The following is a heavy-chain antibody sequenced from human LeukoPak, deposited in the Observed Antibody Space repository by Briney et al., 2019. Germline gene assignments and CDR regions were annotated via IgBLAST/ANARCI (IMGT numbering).Heavy chain of an antibody. CDR2: IKQDGSEK. Sequence: GGSLRLSCAASGFTFSSYAMSWVRQAPGKGLEWVANIKQDGSEKYYVDSVKGRFTISRDNAKNSLYLQMNSLRAEDTAVYYCAREYSSGWYWGQGTLVTVSS. D-gene: IGHD6-19*01. CDR1: GFTFSSYA. J-gene: IGHJ4*02. V-gene: IGHV3-7*01. CDR3: AREYSSGWY.